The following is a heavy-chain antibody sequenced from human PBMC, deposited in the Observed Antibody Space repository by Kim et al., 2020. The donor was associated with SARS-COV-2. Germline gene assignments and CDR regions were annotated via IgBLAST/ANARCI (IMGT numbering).Heavy chain of an antibody. V-gene: IGHV6-1*01. CDR2: TYYRSKWYN. D-gene: IGHD2-15*01. CDR3: ARSAAGRGSGLDV. Sequence: SQTLSLTCVISGDSVSSNNAVWTWIRQSPSRGLEWLGRTYYRSKWYNDYAVSGKSRLTISPDTSQNHFSLQLNSMTPEDTAVYYCARSAAGRGSGLDVWGQGTTVSVSS. J-gene: IGHJ6*02. CDR1: GDSVSSNNAV.